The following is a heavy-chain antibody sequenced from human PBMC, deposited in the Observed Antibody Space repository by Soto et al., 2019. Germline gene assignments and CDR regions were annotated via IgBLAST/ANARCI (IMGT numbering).Heavy chain of an antibody. J-gene: IGHJ4*02. D-gene: IGHD6-6*01. CDR1: GFTFSNAW. CDR3: TTGSTSTKNY. V-gene: IGHV3-15*01. Sequence: EVQLVESGGGLVIPGGSLRLSCAASGFTFSNAWLSWVRQAPGKGLEWVGRIKSKTDGGTTDYTAPVKGRFTISRDDSKNTLYLQMNSLKIDDTAVYYCTTGSTSTKNYWGQGTLVTVSS. CDR2: IKSKTDGGTT.